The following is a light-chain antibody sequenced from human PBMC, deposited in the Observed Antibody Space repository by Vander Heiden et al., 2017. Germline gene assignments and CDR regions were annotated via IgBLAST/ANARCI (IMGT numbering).Light chain of an antibody. V-gene: IGKV3-11*01. CDR3: QQRSNWPPVYT. Sequence: EIALTQSPATLSLSPGERATLSGRASQSVSSYLAWYQQKPGQAPRLLIYDASNRATGIPARFSGSGSGTDFTLTISSLEPEDFAVYYCQQRSNWPPVYTFGQGTKLEIK. CDR2: DAS. J-gene: IGKJ2*01. CDR1: QSVSSY.